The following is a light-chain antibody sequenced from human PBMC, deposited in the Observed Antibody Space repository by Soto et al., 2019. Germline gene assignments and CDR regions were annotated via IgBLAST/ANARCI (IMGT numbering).Light chain of an antibody. Sequence: QAVVTQPPSASGTPGQRVIISCSGSSSNIVSNTVNWYQQVPGTAPKLLIYSNNQRPSGVPDRFSGSKSGTSASLAISGLQSEDEADYYCSAWDDSLNGYVFGTGTKRTVL. CDR2: SNN. V-gene: IGLV1-44*01. CDR3: SAWDDSLNGYV. J-gene: IGLJ1*01. CDR1: SSNIVSNT.